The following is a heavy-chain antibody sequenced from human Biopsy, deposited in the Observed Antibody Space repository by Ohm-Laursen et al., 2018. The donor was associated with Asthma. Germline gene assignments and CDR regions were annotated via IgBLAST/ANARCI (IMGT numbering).Heavy chain of an antibody. Sequence: SLRLSCTASGFTFSGSWMIWVRQAPGKGLQWLAFIKPDGSQTYYADSVEGRFSISRDNSKNSLYLQMSSLRDEDTAVYYCARWQDFSMARGFDYWGQGTLVTVSS. J-gene: IGHJ4*02. V-gene: IGHV3-7*01. CDR3: ARWQDFSMARGFDY. D-gene: IGHD2/OR15-2a*01. CDR1: GFTFSGSW. CDR2: IKPDGSQT.